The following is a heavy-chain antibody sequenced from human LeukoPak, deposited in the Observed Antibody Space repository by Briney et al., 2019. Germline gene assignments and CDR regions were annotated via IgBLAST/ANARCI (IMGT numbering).Heavy chain of an antibody. CDR2: IYHSGST. CDR3: ARVMSRDWFDP. Sequence: SETLSLTCAVSGGSISSGGYSWSWIRQPPGKGLEWIGYIYHSGSTYYNPSLKSRVTISVDRSKNQFSLKLSSVTAADTAVYYCARVMSRDWFDPWGQGTLVTVSS. CDR1: GGSISSGGYS. J-gene: IGHJ5*02. D-gene: IGHD2-8*01. V-gene: IGHV4-30-2*01.